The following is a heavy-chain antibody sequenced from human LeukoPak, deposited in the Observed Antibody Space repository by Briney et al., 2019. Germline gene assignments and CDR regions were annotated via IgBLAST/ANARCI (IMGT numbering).Heavy chain of an antibody. CDR1: GFTFRSYG. J-gene: IGHJ5*02. V-gene: IGHV3-30*18. Sequence: GGSLRLSCAASGFTFRSYGMHWVRQAPGKGLEWVAVISYDGGNQYYADPVKGRFTISRDNSKNTPYLQMNSLRAEDTAVYYCAKVVLDKYDTGCDHWGQGTLVTVSS. CDR2: ISYDGGNQ. D-gene: IGHD2-15*01. CDR3: AKVVLDKYDTGCDH.